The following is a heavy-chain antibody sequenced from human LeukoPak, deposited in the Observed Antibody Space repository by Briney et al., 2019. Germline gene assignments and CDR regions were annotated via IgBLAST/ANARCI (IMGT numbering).Heavy chain of an antibody. J-gene: IGHJ4*02. V-gene: IGHV4-34*01. CDR3: ARGTGIVGATPFDY. D-gene: IGHD1-26*01. CDR1: GGSFSGYY. CDR2: INHSGST. Sequence: NPSETLSLTCAVYGGSFSGYYWSWIRQPPGKGLEWIGEINHSGSTNYNPSLKGRVTISVDTSKNQFSLKLSSVTAADTAVYYCARGTGIVGATPFDYWGQGTLVTVSS.